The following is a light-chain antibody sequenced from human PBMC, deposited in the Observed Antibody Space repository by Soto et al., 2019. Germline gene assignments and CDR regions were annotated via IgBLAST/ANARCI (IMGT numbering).Light chain of an antibody. V-gene: IGLV1-51*01. CDR2: DIN. CDR1: NSNIGNNY. CDR3: GTWDSSLSAVV. Sequence: QSVLTQPPSVSAAPGQKVTISCSGSNSNIGNNYVSWYQQFAGTAPKLLIYDINKRPSGIPDRFSGSKSGTSATLGITGLQTGDEADYYCGTWDSSLSAVVFGGGTKLTVL. J-gene: IGLJ3*02.